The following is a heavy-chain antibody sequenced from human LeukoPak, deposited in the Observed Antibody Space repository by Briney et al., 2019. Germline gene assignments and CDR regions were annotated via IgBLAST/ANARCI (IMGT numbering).Heavy chain of an antibody. CDR2: ISSSSSYT. D-gene: IGHD2-2*01. Sequence: GGSLRLSCAASGFTFSDYYMSWIRQAPGKGLEWVSYISSSSSYTNYADSVKGRFTISRDNAKNSLYLQMNSLRAEDTAVYYCARVRLVVPAATPLDYWGQGTLVTVSS. CDR3: ARVRLVVPAATPLDY. V-gene: IGHV3-11*05. J-gene: IGHJ4*02. CDR1: GFTFSDYY.